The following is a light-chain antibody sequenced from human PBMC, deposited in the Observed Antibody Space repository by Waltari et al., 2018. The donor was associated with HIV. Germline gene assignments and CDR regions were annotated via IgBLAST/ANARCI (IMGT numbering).Light chain of an antibody. CDR3: MSYTSVATWV. CDR1: ADDLGAYNY. J-gene: IGLJ3*02. Sequence: QSALPQPASVSGSPGQSITVSCSGTADDLGAYNYVSWFQQHPDRAPKLIIYDVDKRPSGVSDRFSGSKSGNTASLSISGLQPDDEDNYFCMSYTSVATWVFGGGTTVTVL. V-gene: IGLV2-14*03. CDR2: DVD.